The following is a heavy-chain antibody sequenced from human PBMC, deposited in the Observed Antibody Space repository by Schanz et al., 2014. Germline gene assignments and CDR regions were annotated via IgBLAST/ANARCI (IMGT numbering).Heavy chain of an antibody. CDR1: GFTLSNYA. Sequence: EVQLVESGGGLAQPGGSLRLSCAASGFTLSNYAMSWVRQAPGKGLEWVSSFNDGGVNKYYADSVKGRFTISSDNSKNTLYLQMNSLRPEDTAVYYCARGGFGEVSYFDYWGQGTLVTVSS. CDR3: ARGGFGEVSYFDY. D-gene: IGHD3-10*01. J-gene: IGHJ4*02. CDR2: FNDGGVNK. V-gene: IGHV3-23*04.